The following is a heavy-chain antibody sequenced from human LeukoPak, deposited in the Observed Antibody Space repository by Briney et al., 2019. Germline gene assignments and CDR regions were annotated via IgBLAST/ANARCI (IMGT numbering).Heavy chain of an antibody. D-gene: IGHD4-17*01. CDR3: ARQGTTSGVLDY. Sequence: GGSLRLSCAASGFTFSSYDMHWVRQATGKGLEWASAIGTAGDTYYPGSVKGRFTISRENAKNSLYLQMNSLRAGDTAVYYCARQGTTSGVLDYWGQGTLVTVSS. CDR2: IGTAGDT. J-gene: IGHJ4*02. V-gene: IGHV3-13*01. CDR1: GFTFSSYD.